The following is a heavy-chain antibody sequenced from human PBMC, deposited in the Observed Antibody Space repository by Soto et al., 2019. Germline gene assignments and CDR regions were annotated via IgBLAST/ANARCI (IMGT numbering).Heavy chain of an antibody. D-gene: IGHD3-22*01. CDR3: ARDQPDSSGYYKAFDS. CDR1: GFTFSSYS. Sequence: GGSLRLSCAASGFTFSSYSMNWVRQAPGKGLEWVSSISSSSSYIYYADSVKGRFTISRDNAKNSLYLQMNSLRAEDTAVYYCARDQPDSSGYYKAFDSWGQGTRVTVAS. CDR2: ISSSSSYI. J-gene: IGHJ3*02. V-gene: IGHV3-21*01.